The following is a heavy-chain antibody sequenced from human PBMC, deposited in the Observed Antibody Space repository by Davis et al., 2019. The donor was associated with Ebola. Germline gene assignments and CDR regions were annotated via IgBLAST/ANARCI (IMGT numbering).Heavy chain of an antibody. V-gene: IGHV1-69*04. CDR1: GGTFSSYA. J-gene: IGHJ6*02. Sequence: AASVQVSCKASGGTFSSYAISWVRQAPGQGLEWMGRIIPILGIANYAQKFQVRVTITADKSTSTAYMELSSLRSEDTAVYYCASSGGGDSSGYYRYYYYYGMDVWGQGTTVTVSS. CDR2: IIPILGIA. D-gene: IGHD3-22*01. CDR3: ASSGGGDSSGYYRYYYYYGMDV.